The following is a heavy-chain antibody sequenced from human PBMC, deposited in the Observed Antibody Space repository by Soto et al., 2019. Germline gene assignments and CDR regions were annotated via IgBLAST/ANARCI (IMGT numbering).Heavy chain of an antibody. Sequence: EVQLEESGGGLVQPGGSLRLSCAASGFTFSSYWMTWVRRAPGKGLEWVANIKEDGSEQYQVDSVKGRFTFSRDNAKKTLYLQMNSLRVEDTAVYYCARLTAAGGVDQFDYWGQGTLVTVSS. D-gene: IGHD6-13*01. CDR2: IKEDGSEQ. J-gene: IGHJ4*02. V-gene: IGHV3-7*05. CDR3: ARLTAAGGVDQFDY. CDR1: GFTFSSYW.